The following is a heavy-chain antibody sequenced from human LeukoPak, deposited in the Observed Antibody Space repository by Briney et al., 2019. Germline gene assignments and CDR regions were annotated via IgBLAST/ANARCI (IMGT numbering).Heavy chain of an antibody. CDR1: GVTFSAHS. CDR2: INSDGSST. J-gene: IGHJ4*02. V-gene: IGHV3-74*01. Sequence: GGSLRLSCTASGVTFSAHSMHCVRQAPGKGPVGVSRINSDGSSTRYADSVTGRFTISRDNAKNTAYLQMTRLRAEATAAYYCAKVLGGLWPGIDYWGQGTVVTVSS. D-gene: IGHD2-15*01. CDR3: AKVLGGLWPGIDY.